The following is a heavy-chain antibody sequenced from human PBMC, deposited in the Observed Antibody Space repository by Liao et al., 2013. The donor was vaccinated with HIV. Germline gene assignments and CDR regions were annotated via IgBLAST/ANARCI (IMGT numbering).Heavy chain of an antibody. J-gene: IGHJ3*02. Sequence: QVQLQESGPGLVKPSQTLSLTCTVSGGSINSGSYYWSWIRQPAGKGLEWIGHIYTSGSPNYNPSLKSRVTISVDTSKNQFSLKLSSVTAADAAVYNCARVKRSGWGAFDIWGQGTMVTVSS. CDR2: IYTSGSP. CDR3: ARVKRSGWGAFDI. CDR1: GGSINSGSYY. D-gene: IGHD1-26*01. V-gene: IGHV4-61*02.